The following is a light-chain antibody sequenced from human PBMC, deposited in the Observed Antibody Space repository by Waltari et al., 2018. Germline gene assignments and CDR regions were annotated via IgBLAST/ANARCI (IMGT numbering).Light chain of an antibody. CDR2: RAS. CDR1: QSVSSN. CDR3: QQYNNWPPG. V-gene: IGKV3-15*01. J-gene: IGKJ2*03. Sequence: ETVMTQSPATLSVSQGERATLSCRASQSVSSNLAWYQQKPGQAPRLLIYRASSRATGIPARFTGIGSGTEFTLTISSLQSEDFAFYYCQQYNNWPPGFGQGTKLEIK.